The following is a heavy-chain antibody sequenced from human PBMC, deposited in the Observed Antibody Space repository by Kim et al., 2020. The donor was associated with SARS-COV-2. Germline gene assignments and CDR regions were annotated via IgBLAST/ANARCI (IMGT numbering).Heavy chain of an antibody. V-gene: IGHV3-74*01. J-gene: IGHJ4*02. CDR3: SKASGYVLHDY. D-gene: IGHD3-10*02. CDR2: INSDGSVT. Sequence: GGSLRLSCAGSGFTLSSYWMYWVRQAPGRGLVWVSRINSDGSVTTYADSVKGRFTISRDNAKNTLYLQMNRLTAEDTAVYYCSKASGYVLHDYWGKGTL. CDR1: GFTLSSYW.